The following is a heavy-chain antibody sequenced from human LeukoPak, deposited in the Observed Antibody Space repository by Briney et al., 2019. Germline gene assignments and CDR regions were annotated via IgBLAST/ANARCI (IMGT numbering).Heavy chain of an antibody. D-gene: IGHD3-10*02. CDR1: GFTFSRSS. J-gene: IGHJ6*04. CDR3: AELGITMIGGV. CDR2: ISSSGSTI. V-gene: IGHV3-48*04. Sequence: GGSLRLSCAASGFTFSRSSMNWVRQAPGKGLEWVSYISSSGSTIYYADSVKGRFTISRDNAKNSLYLQMNSLRAEDTAVYYCAELGITMIGGVWGKGTTVTISS.